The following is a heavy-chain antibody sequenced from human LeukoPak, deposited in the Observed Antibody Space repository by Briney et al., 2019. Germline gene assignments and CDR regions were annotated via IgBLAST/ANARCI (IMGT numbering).Heavy chain of an antibody. Sequence: SETLSLTCAVYGGSFSGYYWSWIRQPPGKGLEWIGEINHSGSTNYNPSLKSRVTISVDTSKNQFSLKLSSVTAADTAVYYCARGVGGMATIRETPPFSDYWGQGTLVTVSS. CDR2: INHSGST. CDR3: ARGVGGMATIRETPPFSDY. D-gene: IGHD5-24*01. J-gene: IGHJ4*02. V-gene: IGHV4-34*01. CDR1: GGSFSGYY.